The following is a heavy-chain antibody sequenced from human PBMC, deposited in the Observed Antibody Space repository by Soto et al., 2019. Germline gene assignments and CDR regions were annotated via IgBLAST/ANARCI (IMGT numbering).Heavy chain of an antibody. Sequence: QVQLVQSGAEVKKPGSSVKVSCKASGGTFSSYTISWVRQAPGQGLEWMGRIIPILGIANYAQKFQGRVTITADKSTSTAYMELTSLRSEDTAVYYCARVRGEQQSWFASWVEGTLVTVSS. CDR2: IIPILGIA. CDR1: GGTFSSYT. V-gene: IGHV1-69*02. J-gene: IGHJ5*01. CDR3: ARVRGEQQSWFAS. D-gene: IGHD3-16*01.